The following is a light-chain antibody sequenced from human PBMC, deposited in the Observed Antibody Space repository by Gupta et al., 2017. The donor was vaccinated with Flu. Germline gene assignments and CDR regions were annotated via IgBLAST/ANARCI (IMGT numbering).Light chain of an antibody. J-gene: IGLJ3*02. CDR2: RTN. Sequence: TLTCASSTGAVTNNYYPNWFQQKLAQPPTALIYRTNSRHSWTPARFSCSPLGGNAAPIVSAVQPEDEAEDYCLLSYDGSQPHWIFGGGTKLTVL. CDR3: LLSYDGSQPHWI. CDR1: TGAVTNNYY. V-gene: IGLV7-43*01.